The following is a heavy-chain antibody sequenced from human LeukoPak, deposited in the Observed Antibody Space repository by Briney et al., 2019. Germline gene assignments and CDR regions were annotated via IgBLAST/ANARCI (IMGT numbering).Heavy chain of an antibody. CDR1: GFTFSSYE. CDR3: AREDASGFDY. V-gene: IGHV3-48*03. CDR2: ISSSSSTI. J-gene: IGHJ4*02. Sequence: QPGGSLRLSCAASGFTFSSYEMNWVRQAPGKGLEWVSHISSSSSTIYYADSVKGRFTISRDNAKNSLYLQMNSLRAADTAVYYCAREDASGFDYWGQGTLVTVSS. D-gene: IGHD6-25*01.